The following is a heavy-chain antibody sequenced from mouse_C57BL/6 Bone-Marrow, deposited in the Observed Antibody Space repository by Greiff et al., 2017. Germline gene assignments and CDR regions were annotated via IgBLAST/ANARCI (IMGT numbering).Heavy chain of an antibody. CDR3: AFDDDAMDY. CDR1: GYAFSSSW. V-gene: IGHV1-82*01. CDR2: IYPGDGDT. Sequence: QVQLQESGPELVQPGASVKISCKASGYAFSSSWMNWVKQRPGKGLEWIGRIYPGDGDTNYNGKFKGKATLTADKSSSTAYMHLSSRTSEDSAFYYCAFDDDAMDYWGQGTSVTVSS. J-gene: IGHJ4*01. D-gene: IGHD2-12*01.